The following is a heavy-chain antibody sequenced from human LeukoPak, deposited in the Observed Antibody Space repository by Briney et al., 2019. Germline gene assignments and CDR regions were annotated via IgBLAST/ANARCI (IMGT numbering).Heavy chain of an antibody. V-gene: IGHV4-34*01. D-gene: IGHD3-3*01. CDR3: ARPIYDFWSGPDWYFDL. CDR1: GGSFSGYY. Sequence: SETLSLTCAVYGGSFSGYYWSWIRQPPGKGLEWIGEINHSGSTNYNPSLKSRVTISVDTSKNQFSLKLSSVTAADTAVYYCARPIYDFWSGPDWYFDLWGRGTLVTVSS. J-gene: IGHJ2*01. CDR2: INHSGST.